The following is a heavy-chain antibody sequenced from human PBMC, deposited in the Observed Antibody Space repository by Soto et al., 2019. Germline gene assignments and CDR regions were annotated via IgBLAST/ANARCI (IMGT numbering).Heavy chain of an antibody. D-gene: IGHD6-6*01. V-gene: IGHV1-2*02. CDR1: GYTFTGYY. CDR3: ARAIIAARPNFDY. Sequence: ASVKVSCKASGYTFTGYYMHWVRQAPGQGLEWMGWINPNSGGTNYAQKFQGRVTMTRDTSISRAYMELSRLRSDDTAVYYCARAIIAARPNFDYWGQGTLVTVSS. CDR2: INPNSGGT. J-gene: IGHJ4*02.